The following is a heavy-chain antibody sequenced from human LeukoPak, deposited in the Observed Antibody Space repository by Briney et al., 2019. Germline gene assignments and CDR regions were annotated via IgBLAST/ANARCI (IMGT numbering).Heavy chain of an antibody. CDR2: IYYNGVT. CDR3: ARLHALRAEEFDP. CDR1: GGSINNYY. D-gene: IGHD3-16*01. Sequence: SETLSLTCTVSGGSINNYYWSWIRQPPGRGLEWLGYIYYNGVTNYNPSLKSRLTISVDTSRNQFSLKLTSVTAADTAIYYYARLHALRAEEFDPWGQGTLVTVSS. V-gene: IGHV4-59*01. J-gene: IGHJ5*02.